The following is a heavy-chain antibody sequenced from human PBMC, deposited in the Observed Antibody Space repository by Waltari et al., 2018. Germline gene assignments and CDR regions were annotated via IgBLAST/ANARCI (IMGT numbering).Heavy chain of an antibody. D-gene: IGHD3-3*01. V-gene: IGHV1-8*03. Sequence: QVQLVQSGAEVKKPGASVKVSCKASGYTFTSYDINWVRQATGQGLEWMGWMNPNSGNTGYAQKFQGRVTITRNTSISTAYMELSSLRSEDTAVYYCARGREYYDFWSGYYDYWYFDLWGRGTLVTVSS. J-gene: IGHJ2*01. CDR3: ARGREYYDFWSGYYDYWYFDL. CDR1: GYTFTSYD. CDR2: MNPNSGNT.